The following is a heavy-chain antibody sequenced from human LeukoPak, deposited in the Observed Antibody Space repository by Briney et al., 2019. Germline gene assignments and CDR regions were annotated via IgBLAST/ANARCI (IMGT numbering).Heavy chain of an antibody. V-gene: IGHV4-38-2*02. D-gene: IGHD6-13*01. CDR1: GYSISSGYY. CDR2: IYHSGST. CDR3: AKDLGFGGSSWYVYYYGMDV. J-gene: IGHJ6*02. Sequence: SETLSLTCTVSGYSISSGYYWGWIRQPPGKGLEWIGNIYHSGSTYYNPSLKSRVTISVDKSKNQFSLKLSSVTAADTAVYYCAKDLGFGGSSWYVYYYGMDVWGQGTTVTVSS.